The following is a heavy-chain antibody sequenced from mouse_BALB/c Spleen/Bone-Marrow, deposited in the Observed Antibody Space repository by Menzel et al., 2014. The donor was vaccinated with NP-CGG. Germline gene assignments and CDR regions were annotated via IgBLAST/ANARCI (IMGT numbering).Heavy chain of an antibody. J-gene: IGHJ1*01. CDR1: GYTFTDYW. D-gene: IGHD2-10*02. Sequence: QLKTSGVEFELPGASVKMSCKASGYTFTDYWMHWVKQRPGQGLEWIGAIDTSDSYTTYNQNFKDKATLTVDESSSTAYMQFSSLTSEDSAVYYCARRYGHYWYFYV. V-gene: IGHV1-69*01. CDR2: IDTSDSYT. CDR3: ARRYGHYWYFYV.